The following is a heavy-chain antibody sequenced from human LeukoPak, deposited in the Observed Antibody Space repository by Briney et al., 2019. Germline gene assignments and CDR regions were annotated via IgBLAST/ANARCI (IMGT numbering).Heavy chain of an antibody. CDR1: GFTVSSNY. V-gene: IGHV3-53*01. Sequence: GGSLRLSCAASGFTVSSNYMNWVRQAPGKGLEWVSVIYSGGSTYYADSVKGRFTISRDNSKNTLYLQMNSLRAEDTVVYYCAKDLPAASYYFDYWGQGTLVTVSS. J-gene: IGHJ4*02. CDR3: AKDLPAASYYFDY. D-gene: IGHD2-2*01. CDR2: IYSGGST.